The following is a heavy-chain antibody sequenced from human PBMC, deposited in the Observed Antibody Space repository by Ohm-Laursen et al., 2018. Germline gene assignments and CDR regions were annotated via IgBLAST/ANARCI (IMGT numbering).Heavy chain of an antibody. D-gene: IGHD2-2*01. CDR2: IYYSGST. CDR1: GGSISNYY. J-gene: IGHJ6*02. CDR3: ARADCSSTTCYDTGGYYYYGMDV. Sequence: GTLSLTCTVSGGSISNYYWSWVRQPPGKGLEWIGYIYYSGSTNYNPSLKSRVTISVDTSKNQFSLKLSSVTAADTAVYYCARADCSSTTCYDTGGYYYYGMDVWGQGTTVTVSS. V-gene: IGHV4-59*12.